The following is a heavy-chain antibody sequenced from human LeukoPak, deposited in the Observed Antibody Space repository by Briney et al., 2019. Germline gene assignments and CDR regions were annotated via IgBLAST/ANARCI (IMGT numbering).Heavy chain of an antibody. CDR3: ARDEYDYVWGSSRLIDY. Sequence: GAVVKVSCKASGYTLPSYGISWVRPAPGQGGAGMGWISANNGKTNYAQKLQGRITMTTDTSTSTAYIKLRSLRSDDTAVYYCARDEYDYVWGSSRLIDYWGQGTLVTVSS. V-gene: IGHV1-18*01. CDR2: ISANNGKT. J-gene: IGHJ4*02. CDR1: GYTLPSYG. D-gene: IGHD3-16*02.